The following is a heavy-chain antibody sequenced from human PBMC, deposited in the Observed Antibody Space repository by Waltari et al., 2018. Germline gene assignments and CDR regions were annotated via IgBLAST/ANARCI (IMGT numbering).Heavy chain of an antibody. CDR3: AALAAAGPADY. CDR2: TSYDGENK. D-gene: IGHD6-13*01. CDR1: GIPFRSYA. J-gene: IGHJ4*02. V-gene: IGHV3-30*03. Sequence: QEHLVESGGGVVQPGGSMRLSCAGCGIPFRSYAIHWGRQTPGKGLEWVAVTSYDGENKNYGDSVKGRFTISRDNSKNTVYLQMDSLSTEDTAVYYCAALAAAGPADYWGQGALVTVSS.